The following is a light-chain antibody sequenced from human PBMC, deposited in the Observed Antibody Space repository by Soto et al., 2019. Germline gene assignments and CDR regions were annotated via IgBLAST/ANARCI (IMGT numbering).Light chain of an antibody. CDR3: QSYAGSDTPFV. Sequence: QSALTQPPSASGSPGQSGTISCTGTSSDVGGYNYVSWYQQHPGKAPKLMIYEVSKRPSGVPDRFSGSKSGNTASLTVSGLQPEDEDDYYCQSYAGSDTPFVFGTGTKLTVL. J-gene: IGLJ1*01. V-gene: IGLV2-8*01. CDR2: EVS. CDR1: SSDVGGYNY.